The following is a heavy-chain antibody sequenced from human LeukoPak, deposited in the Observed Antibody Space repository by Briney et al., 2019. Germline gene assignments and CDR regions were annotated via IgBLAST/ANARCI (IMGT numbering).Heavy chain of an antibody. V-gene: IGHV3-33*01. CDR1: GFTFSSYG. Sequence: PGRSLRLSCAASGFTFSSYGMHWVRQAPGKGLEWVAVIWYDGSNKYYADSVKGRFTISRDNSKNTLYLQMNSLRAEDTAVYYCARDPRPGYDILTGYYRYGMDVWGKGTMVTVSS. CDR2: IWYDGSNK. CDR3: ARDPRPGYDILTGYYRYGMDV. D-gene: IGHD3-9*01. J-gene: IGHJ6*04.